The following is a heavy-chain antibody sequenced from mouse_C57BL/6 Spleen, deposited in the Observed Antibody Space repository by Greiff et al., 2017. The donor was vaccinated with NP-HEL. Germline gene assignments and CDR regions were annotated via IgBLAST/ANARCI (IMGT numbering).Heavy chain of an antibody. CDR2: IYPGDGDT. CDR1: GYAFSSYW. D-gene: IGHD1-1*01. Sequence: VQRVESGAELVKPGASVKISCKASGYAFSSYWMNWVKQRPGKGLEWIGQIYPGDGDTNYNGKFKGKATLTADKSSSTAYMQLSSLTSEDSAVYFCARGVITTVVADYWGQGTTLTVSS. CDR3: ARGVITTVVADY. J-gene: IGHJ2*01. V-gene: IGHV1-80*01.